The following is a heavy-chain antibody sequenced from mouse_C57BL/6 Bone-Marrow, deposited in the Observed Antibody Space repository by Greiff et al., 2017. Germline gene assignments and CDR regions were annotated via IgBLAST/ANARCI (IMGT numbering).Heavy chain of an antibody. CDR2: ISSGSSTI. CDR3: ARPYFDY. Sequence: EVKLMESGGGLVKPGGSLKLSCAAYGFTFRDYGMHWVRQAPEKGLEWVAYISSGSSTIYYAATVKGRFTISRDNAKNTLFLQMTSMRSEDTAMYYCARPYFDYWGQGTTLTVSS. CDR1: GFTFRDYG. V-gene: IGHV5-17*01. J-gene: IGHJ2*01.